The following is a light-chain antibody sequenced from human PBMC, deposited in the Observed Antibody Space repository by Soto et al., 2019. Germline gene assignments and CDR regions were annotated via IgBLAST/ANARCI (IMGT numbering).Light chain of an antibody. Sequence: QSALTQPPSVSGAPGQRVTISCTGSSSNIGAGYDVHWYQQLPGTAPKLLIYDNSNRPSGVPDRFSGSKSGTSASLAITGLQAEDEADYYCQSYDSSLSVLYVFGTGTKLTVL. CDR1: SSNIGAGYD. CDR3: QSYDSSLSVLYV. J-gene: IGLJ1*01. CDR2: DNS. V-gene: IGLV1-40*01.